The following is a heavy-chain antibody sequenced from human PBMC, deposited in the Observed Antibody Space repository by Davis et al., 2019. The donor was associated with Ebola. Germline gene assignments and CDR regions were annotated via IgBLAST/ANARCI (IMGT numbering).Heavy chain of an antibody. CDR1: GFTFSSYS. CDR2: ISSSSSYT. CDR3: ASIAVAGDYGMDV. V-gene: IGHV3-21*05. J-gene: IGHJ6*02. Sequence: GESLKISCAASGFTFSSYSMNWVRQAPGKGLEWVSYISSSSSYTNYADSVKGRFTISRDNAKNSLYLQMNSLRAEDTAVYYCASIAVAGDYGMDVWGQGTTVTVSS. D-gene: IGHD6-19*01.